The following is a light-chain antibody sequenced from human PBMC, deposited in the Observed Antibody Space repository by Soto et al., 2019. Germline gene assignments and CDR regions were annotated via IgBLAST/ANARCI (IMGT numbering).Light chain of an antibody. CDR3: SSYRSSRTFEV. V-gene: IGLV2-14*01. CDR1: SSDVGGYNY. CDR2: DVS. J-gene: IGLJ2*01. Sequence: QSVLTQPASVSGSPGQSITTSSPGTSSDVGGYNYVSWYQQHPGKAPKLMIYDVSNRPSGVSNRFSGSKSGNTASLTISGLQAEDEADYYCSSYRSSRTFEVFGGGTKLTVL.